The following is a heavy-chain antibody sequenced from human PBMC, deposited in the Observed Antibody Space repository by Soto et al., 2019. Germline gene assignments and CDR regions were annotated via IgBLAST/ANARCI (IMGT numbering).Heavy chain of an antibody. CDR2: IYYSGST. D-gene: IGHD3-22*01. Sequence: PSETLSLTCTVSAGSISSGGYYWSWIRQHPGKGLEWIGYIYYSGSTYYNPSLKSRVTISVDTSKNQFSLKLSSVTAADTAVYYCARGGYYPYYFDYWGQGTLVTGSS. J-gene: IGHJ4*02. CDR3: ARGGYYPYYFDY. CDR1: AGSISSGGYY. V-gene: IGHV4-31*03.